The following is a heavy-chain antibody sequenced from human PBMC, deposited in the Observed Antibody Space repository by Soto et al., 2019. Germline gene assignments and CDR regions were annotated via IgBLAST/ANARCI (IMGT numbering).Heavy chain of an antibody. CDR3: ARLRDGYEDY. CDR1: GGSISSYY. CDR2: IYYSGST. Sequence: PSETLSLTCTVSGGSISSYYWSWIRQPPGKGLEWIGYIYYSGSTNYNPSLKSRVTISVDTSKNQFSLKLSSVTAADTAVYYCARLRDGYEDYWGQGTLVTVSS. J-gene: IGHJ4*02. V-gene: IGHV4-59*08. D-gene: IGHD5-18*01.